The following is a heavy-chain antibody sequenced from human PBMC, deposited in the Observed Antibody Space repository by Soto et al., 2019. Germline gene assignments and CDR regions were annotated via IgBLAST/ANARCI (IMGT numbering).Heavy chain of an antibody. CDR3: AYCRYYSSSWFPDY. CDR1: GFSLTTNGVG. CDR2: IYWDDDK. J-gene: IGHJ4*02. V-gene: IGHV2-5*02. Sequence: QITLKESGPSLVKPTQTLTLTCTFSGFSLTTNGVGVGWIRQSPGEALEWLALIYWDDDKRYSPSLKSRLTIPKDTANNQVVLTMTNMDSVDTATYYCAYCRYYSSSWFPDYWGQGTLVTVSS. D-gene: IGHD6-13*01.